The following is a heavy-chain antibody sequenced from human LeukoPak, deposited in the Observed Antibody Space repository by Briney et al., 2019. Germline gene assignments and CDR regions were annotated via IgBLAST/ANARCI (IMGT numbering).Heavy chain of an antibody. CDR1: GFTFSSYG. Sequence: GGSLRLSCAASGFTFSSYGMHWVRQAPGKGLEWVSAICSNDNNTYYANSVKGRFTISRDNSKSTLSLQLNSLRAEDTAVYYCAKGTSSSCYSAPNYWGQGTLVTVSS. V-gene: IGHV3-23*01. D-gene: IGHD2-15*01. J-gene: IGHJ4*02. CDR2: ICSNDNNT. CDR3: AKGTSSSCYSAPNY.